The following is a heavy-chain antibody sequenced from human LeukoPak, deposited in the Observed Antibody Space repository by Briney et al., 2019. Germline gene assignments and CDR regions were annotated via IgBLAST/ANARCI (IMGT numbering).Heavy chain of an antibody. CDR2: ISYDGSNR. CDR3: AKDPSANWGSHQDY. CDR1: GFTFSSYA. V-gene: IGHV3-30-3*01. J-gene: IGHJ4*02. D-gene: IGHD7-27*01. Sequence: GRSLRLSCAASGFTFSSYAMHWVRQAPGKGLEWVAVISYDGSNRYYADSVKGRFTISRDNSKNTLYLQMNSLRAEDTAVYYCAKDPSANWGSHQDYWGQGTLVTASS.